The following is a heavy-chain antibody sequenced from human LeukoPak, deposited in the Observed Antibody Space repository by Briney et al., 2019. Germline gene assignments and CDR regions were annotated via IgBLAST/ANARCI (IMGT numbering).Heavy chain of an antibody. CDR1: GGSISSSSYY. D-gene: IGHD1-1*01. V-gene: IGHV4-39*07. J-gene: IGHJ4*02. CDR2: ISYSGST. CDR3: ARDGRWATFDY. Sequence: SETLSLTCTVSGGSISSSSYYWGWIRQPPGKGLEWIGSISYSGSTYYNSSLKSRVTISVDTSKNQFSLKLSSVTAADTAVYYCARDGRWATFDYWGQGTLVTVSS.